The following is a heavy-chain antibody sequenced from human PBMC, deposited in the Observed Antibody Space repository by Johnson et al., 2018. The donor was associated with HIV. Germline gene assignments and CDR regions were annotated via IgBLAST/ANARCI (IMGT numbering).Heavy chain of an antibody. D-gene: IGHD1-26*01. V-gene: IGHV3-43*01. CDR1: GFTFDDYT. Sequence: EVQLVESGGVVVQPGGSLRLSCAASGFTFDDYTMHWVRQAPGKGLEWVSLISWDGGSTYYADSVQGKFTISRDNSKNSLYLQMNSLRTEDTALYYCAGSGSYYGDAFDIWGQGTMVTVSS. J-gene: IGHJ3*02. CDR3: AGSGSYYGDAFDI. CDR2: ISWDGGST.